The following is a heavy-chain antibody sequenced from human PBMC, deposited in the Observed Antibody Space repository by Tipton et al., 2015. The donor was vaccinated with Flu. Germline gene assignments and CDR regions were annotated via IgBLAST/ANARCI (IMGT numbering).Heavy chain of an antibody. V-gene: IGHV4-38-2*01. J-gene: IGHJ4*02. CDR3: ARGVGATSWTEFDF. CDR1: GYSISSGYY. Sequence: LRLSCAVSGYSISSGYYWGWIRQSPGKGLEWIGSLYHSGSTYYNPSLKGRVSISVDTSRNHFSLRLRSVTAADTAVYYCARGVGATSWTEFDFWGQGTLVTVSS. CDR2: LYHSGST. D-gene: IGHD1-26*01.